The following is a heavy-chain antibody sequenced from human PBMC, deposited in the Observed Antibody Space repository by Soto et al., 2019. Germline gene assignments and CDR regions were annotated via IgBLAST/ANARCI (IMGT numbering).Heavy chain of an antibody. V-gene: IGHV3-23*01. J-gene: IGHJ4*02. CDR3: AKLLLIGYCSGGSCYPAFDY. Sequence: GGSLRLSCAASGFTFSSYAMSWVRQAPGKGLEWVSAISGSGGSTYYADSVKGRFTISRDNSKNTLYLQMNSLRAEDTAVYYCAKLLLIGYCSGGSCYPAFDYWGQGTLVTVSS. D-gene: IGHD2-15*01. CDR2: ISGSGGST. CDR1: GFTFSSYA.